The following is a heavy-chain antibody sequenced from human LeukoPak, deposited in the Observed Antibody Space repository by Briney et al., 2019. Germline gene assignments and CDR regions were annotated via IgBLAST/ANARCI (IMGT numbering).Heavy chain of an antibody. J-gene: IGHJ4*02. CDR1: GFTFSDYY. D-gene: IGHD1-26*01. Sequence: GGSLGLSCAASGFTFSDYYMSWIRQAPGKGLEWVSYISSSGSTIYYADSVKGRFTISRDNAKNSLYLQMNSLRAEDTAVYYCARERIGGEVNSAPGHYFDYWGQGTLVTVSS. CDR2: ISSSGSTI. CDR3: ARERIGGEVNSAPGHYFDY. V-gene: IGHV3-11*01.